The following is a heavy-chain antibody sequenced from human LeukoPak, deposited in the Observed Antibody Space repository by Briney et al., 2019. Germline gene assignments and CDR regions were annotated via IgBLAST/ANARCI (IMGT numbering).Heavy chain of an antibody. CDR3: ASSYIVATGAFDY. CDR2: ISDDGSNK. D-gene: IGHD5-12*01. CDR1: GFTFSSYA. Sequence: GRSLRLSCAASGFTFSSYAMHWVRQAPGKGLEWVAVISDDGSNKYYADSVKGRFTISRDNSKNTLYLQMNSLRAEDTAVYYCASSYIVATGAFDYWGQGTLVTVSS. V-gene: IGHV3-30-3*01. J-gene: IGHJ4*02.